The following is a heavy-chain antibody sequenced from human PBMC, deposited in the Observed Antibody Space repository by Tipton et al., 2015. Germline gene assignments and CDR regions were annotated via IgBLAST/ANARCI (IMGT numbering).Heavy chain of an antibody. D-gene: IGHD3-22*01. CDR3: AKVHRVVVITGGGN. CDR1: GFPVNDNY. Sequence: SLRLSCAASGFPVNDNYLSWVRQAPGKGLEWVSLMYPDSGTSYADSVKGRFTISRDNSKNTLYLQMNSLRAEDTAVYYCAKVHRVVVITGGGNWGQGTLVTVSS. V-gene: IGHV3-53*01. J-gene: IGHJ4*02. CDR2: MYPDSGT.